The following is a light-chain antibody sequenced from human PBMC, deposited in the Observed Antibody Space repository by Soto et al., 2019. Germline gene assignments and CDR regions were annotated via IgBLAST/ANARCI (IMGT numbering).Light chain of an antibody. V-gene: IGLV3-25*02. Sequence: SYELTQPPSVSVSPGRTARITCFGDALPQQYAYWYQQKPGQAPVVVIYKDNERPSGIPERFSGSSSGTTVTLTISGVQAEDEADYYCQSADSSGSFVFGSGTKVTVL. CDR2: KDN. CDR1: ALPQQY. J-gene: IGLJ1*01. CDR3: QSADSSGSFV.